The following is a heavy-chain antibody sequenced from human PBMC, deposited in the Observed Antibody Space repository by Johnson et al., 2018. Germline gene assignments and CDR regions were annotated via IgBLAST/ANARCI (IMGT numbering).Heavy chain of an antibody. V-gene: IGHV3-74*01. Sequence: EVQLVESGGGLVQPGGSLRLSCAASGLTFSSYWMPWVRHAPGKGLVWVPRINRDGSSTSYADSVKGRCTISRDHAKNTPYLHMHRLRAEDTAVYYWARDSDYLKGGMDVWGQGTTVTVSS. J-gene: IGHJ6*02. CDR3: ARDSDYLKGGMDV. D-gene: IGHD4-11*01. CDR2: INRDGSST. CDR1: GLTFSSYW.